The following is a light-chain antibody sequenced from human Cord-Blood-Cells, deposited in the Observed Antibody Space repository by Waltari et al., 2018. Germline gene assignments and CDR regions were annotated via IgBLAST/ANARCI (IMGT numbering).Light chain of an antibody. CDR2: DAS. Sequence: GDRVTITCQASQDISNYLNWYQQKPGKAPKLLIYDASNLETGVPSRFSGSGSGTDFTFTISSLNLEVFATNTVQRNVNLHSPSGPGTKL. CDR3: QRNVNLHSP. J-gene: IGKJ3*01. V-gene: IGKV1-33*01. CDR1: QDISNY.